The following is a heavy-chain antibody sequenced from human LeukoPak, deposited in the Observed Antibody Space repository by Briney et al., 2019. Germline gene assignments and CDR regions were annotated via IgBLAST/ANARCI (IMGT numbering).Heavy chain of an antibody. J-gene: IGHJ4*02. D-gene: IGHD3-22*01. CDR1: GFTVSSNY. CDR3: ARVSYYDSSGYYFLSYVDY. CDR2: IYSGGST. Sequence: GGSLRLSCAASGFTVSSNYMSWVRQAPGKGLEWVSVIYSGGSTYYADSVRGRFTISRDNSKNTLYLQMNSLGAEDTAVYYCARVSYYDSSGYYFLSYVDYWGQGTLVAVSS. V-gene: IGHV3-53*01.